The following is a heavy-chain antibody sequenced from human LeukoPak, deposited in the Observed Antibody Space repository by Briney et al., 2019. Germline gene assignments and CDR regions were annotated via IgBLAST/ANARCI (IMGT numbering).Heavy chain of an antibody. J-gene: IGHJ6*02. CDR2: ISWSSGSI. CDR1: GFTFDDYA. V-gene: IGHV3-9*01. Sequence: PGGSLRLSCAASGFTFDDYAMQWVRQAPGKGLEWVSGISWSSGSIGYADSVKGRFTISRDNAKNSLYLQMNSLRAEDTALYYCAKFGRRSSWLYGMDVWGQGTTVTVSS. CDR3: AKFGRRSSWLYGMDV. D-gene: IGHD6-13*01.